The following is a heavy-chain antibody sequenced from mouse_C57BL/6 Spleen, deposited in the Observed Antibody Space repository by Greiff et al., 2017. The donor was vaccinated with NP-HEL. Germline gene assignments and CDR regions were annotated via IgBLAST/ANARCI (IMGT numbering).Heavy chain of an antibody. CDR3: ARPGDYYGSSYYAMDY. D-gene: IGHD1-1*01. J-gene: IGHJ4*01. CDR1: GFTFSSYG. CDR2: ISSGGSYT. V-gene: IGHV5-6*01. Sequence: EVKLVESGGDLVKPGGSLKLSCAASGFTFSSYGMSWVRQTPDKRLEWVATISSGGSYTYYPDSVKGRFTISRDNAKNTLYLQMSSLKSEDTAMYYCARPGDYYGSSYYAMDYWGQGPSVTVSS.